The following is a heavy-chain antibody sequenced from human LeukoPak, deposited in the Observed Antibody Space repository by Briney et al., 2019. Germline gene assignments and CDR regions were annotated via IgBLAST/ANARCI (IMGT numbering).Heavy chain of an antibody. CDR3: ARGLFTTMDAFDI. J-gene: IGHJ3*02. Sequence: GGSLRLSCAASGCTFNNYDMNWVRQAPGKGLEWVSYISSSSSTIYYADSVKGRFTISRDNTKNSLYLQMNSLRAEDTAVYYCARGLFTTMDAFDIWGQGTMVTVSS. CDR1: GCTFNNYD. CDR2: ISSSSSTI. V-gene: IGHV3-48*04. D-gene: IGHD1-1*01.